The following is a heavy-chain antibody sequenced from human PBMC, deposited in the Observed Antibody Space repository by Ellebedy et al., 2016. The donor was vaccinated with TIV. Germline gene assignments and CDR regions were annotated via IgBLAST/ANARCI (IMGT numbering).Heavy chain of an antibody. Sequence: GESLKISCAASGFTFSSYAMSWVRQAPGKGLEWVSAISGSGGSTYYADSVKGRFTISRDNSKNTLFLQMNSLRAEDTAVYYCAKPYDILNSPFHHWGQGTLVTVSS. CDR3: AKPYDILNSPFHH. D-gene: IGHD3-9*01. J-gene: IGHJ1*01. CDR2: ISGSGGST. CDR1: GFTFSSYA. V-gene: IGHV3-23*01.